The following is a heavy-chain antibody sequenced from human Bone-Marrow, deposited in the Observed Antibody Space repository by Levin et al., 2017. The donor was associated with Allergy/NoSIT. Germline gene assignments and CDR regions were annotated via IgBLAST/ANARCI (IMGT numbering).Heavy chain of an antibody. CDR3: AKEGWNALSAPDY. D-gene: IGHD2/OR15-2a*01. CDR1: EFTFSSYG. V-gene: IGHV3-30*18. J-gene: IGHJ4*02. CDR2: ISYDGSNK. Sequence: GGSLRLSCAASEFTFSSYGMHWVRQAPGKGLEWVAVISYDGSNKYYTDSVKGRFTISRDNSKNTLYLQMNSLRVEDTAVYYCAKEGWNALSAPDYWGQGTLVTVSS.